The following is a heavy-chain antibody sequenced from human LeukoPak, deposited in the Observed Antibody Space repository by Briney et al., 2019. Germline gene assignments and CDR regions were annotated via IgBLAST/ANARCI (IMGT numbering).Heavy chain of an antibody. CDR3: ARDFFGWSSLGH. J-gene: IGHJ1*01. D-gene: IGHD6-19*01. CDR2: VQPDGSAK. V-gene: IGHV3-7*01. Sequence: GRSLRLSCAAAGFTFNSNWMNSVRLPPGKWLEWVAHVQPDGSAKIYADSVKGRFTISRDNAKDSVYLQMNSLRVEDTAVYYCARDFFGWSSLGHWGQGTLVTVSS. CDR1: GFTFNSNW.